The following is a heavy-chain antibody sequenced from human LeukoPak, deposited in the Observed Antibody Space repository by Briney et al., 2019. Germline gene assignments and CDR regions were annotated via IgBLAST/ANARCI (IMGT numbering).Heavy chain of an antibody. V-gene: IGHV3-30*02. D-gene: IGHD6-6*01. Sequence: GGSLRLSCAASGFTFSSYGMHWVRQAPGKGLEWVAFIRYDGSNKYYADSVKGRFTISRDNSKSTLYLQMNSLRAEDTAVYYCAKDHSSSCDFDYWGQGTLDTVSS. J-gene: IGHJ4*02. CDR1: GFTFSSYG. CDR3: AKDHSSSCDFDY. CDR2: IRYDGSNK.